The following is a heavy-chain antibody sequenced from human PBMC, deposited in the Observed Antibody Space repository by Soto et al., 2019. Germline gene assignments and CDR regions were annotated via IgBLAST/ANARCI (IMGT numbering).Heavy chain of an antibody. CDR1: GFTFSSYW. D-gene: IGHD2-2*01. CDR3: ARDRIGYCSSTSCYSYYYGMDV. V-gene: IGHV3-7*03. J-gene: IGHJ6*02. Sequence: GGSLRLSCAASGFTFSSYWMSWVRQAPGKGLEWVANIKQDGSDKYYVDSVKGRFTISRDNAKNSLYLQMNSLRAEDTAVYYCARDRIGYCSSTSCYSYYYGMDVWVQGTTVTVSS. CDR2: IKQDGSDK.